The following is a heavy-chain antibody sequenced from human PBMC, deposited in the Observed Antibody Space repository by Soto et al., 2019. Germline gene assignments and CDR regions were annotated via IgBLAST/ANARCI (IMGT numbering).Heavy chain of an antibody. V-gene: IGHV3-48*04. CDR3: ARDKDWAFDY. J-gene: IGHJ4*02. Sequence: GGSLRLSCAAFRFTFSDYAMSWVRQAPGKGLEWISYIFVTSTTIYYADSVKGRFTVSRDNTQNSLFLLMNSLRAEDTAIYYWARDKDWAFDYWGQGPLVTVSS. CDR2: IFVTSTTI. D-gene: IGHD3-9*01. CDR1: RFTFSDYA.